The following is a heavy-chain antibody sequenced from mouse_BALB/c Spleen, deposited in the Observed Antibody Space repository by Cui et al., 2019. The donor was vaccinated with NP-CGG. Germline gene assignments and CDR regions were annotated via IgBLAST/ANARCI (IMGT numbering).Heavy chain of an antibody. CDR2: IDPNSGGT. Sequence: QVQLQQPGAELVTPGASVKLSCKASGYTFTSYWMLWVKQRPGRGLEWIGRIDPNSGGTRYNEKFKNKATLTVDKPSSTAYMQLNSLTSEDSAVYYCARYDYYGSSYFDYWGQGTTLTVSS. CDR1: GYTFTSYW. V-gene: IGHV1-72*01. J-gene: IGHJ2*01. CDR3: ARYDYYGSSYFDY. D-gene: IGHD1-1*01.